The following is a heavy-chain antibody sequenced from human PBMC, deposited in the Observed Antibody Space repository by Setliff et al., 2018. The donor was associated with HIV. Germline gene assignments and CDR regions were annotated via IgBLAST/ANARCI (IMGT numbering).Heavy chain of an antibody. CDR2: IRSKANNYAT. CDR1: GFAFSGSA. V-gene: IGHV3-73*01. Sequence: GGSLRLSCAASGFAFSGSAMHWVRQASGKGLEWIGRIRSKANNYATAYAASVKGRFTISRDDSKNTAYLQMNSLKTEDTAVYYCTSGTYLLMDYWGQGALVTVSS. J-gene: IGHJ4*02. D-gene: IGHD1-26*01. CDR3: TSGTYLLMDY.